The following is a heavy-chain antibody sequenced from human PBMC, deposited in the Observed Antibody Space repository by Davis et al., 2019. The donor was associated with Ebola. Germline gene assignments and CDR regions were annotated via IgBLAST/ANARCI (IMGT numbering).Heavy chain of an antibody. CDR3: VRGDFYDSSGSDHTVTDAFDI. J-gene: IGHJ3*02. CDR1: GFIFSTHW. V-gene: IGHV3-7*03. Sequence: GGSLRLSCAASGFIFSTHWMSWVRQAPGKGLEWVASIKHDGSEEFYVDSVKGRFTISRDNTKNSLYLQMDSLRAEDTALYYCVRGDFYDSSGSDHTVTDAFDIWGQGTMVTVSS. D-gene: IGHD3-22*01. CDR2: IKHDGSEE.